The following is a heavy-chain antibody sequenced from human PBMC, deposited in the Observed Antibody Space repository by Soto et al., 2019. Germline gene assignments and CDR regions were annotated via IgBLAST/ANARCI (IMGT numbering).Heavy chain of an antibody. J-gene: IGHJ6*02. Sequence: QVQLVESGGGVVQPGRSLRLSCAASGFTFSSYGMHWVRQAPGKGLEWVAVIWYDGSNKYYADSVKGRFTISRDNSKNTLYLQMNSLRAEDTAVYYCARVRVVPAAYYDYYYGMDVWGQGTTVTVSS. V-gene: IGHV3-33*01. CDR1: GFTFSSYG. CDR3: ARVRVVPAAYYDYYYGMDV. D-gene: IGHD2-2*01. CDR2: IWYDGSNK.